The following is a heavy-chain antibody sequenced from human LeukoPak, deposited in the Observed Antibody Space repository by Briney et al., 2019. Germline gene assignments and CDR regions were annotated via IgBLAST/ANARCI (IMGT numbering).Heavy chain of an antibody. CDR2: IKRDGTT. D-gene: IGHD3-10*01. J-gene: IGHJ4*02. V-gene: IGHV3-74*01. CDR1: GFIVGTYY. CDR3: VRSPDGSSYGDN. Sequence: GGSLRLSCAASGFIVGTYYMHWVRQAPGKGLLWVSRIKRDGTTSYADSVMGRFTISRDDAKNTLSLHMNGLRAEDTGVYYCVRSPDGSSYGDNWGQGALVTVSS.